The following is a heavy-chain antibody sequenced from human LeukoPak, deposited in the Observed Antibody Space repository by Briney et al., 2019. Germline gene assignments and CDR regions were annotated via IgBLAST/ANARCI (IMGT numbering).Heavy chain of an antibody. CDR1: GGSISSGGYY. Sequence: PSETLSLTCTVSGGSISSGGYYWSWIRQHPGKGLEWIGYIYYSGSTYYNPSLKSRVTISVDTSKNQFSLKLSSVTAADTAVYYCARDRRYYGSGSYRGYYGMDVWGQGTTVTVSS. CDR2: IYYSGST. D-gene: IGHD3-10*01. CDR3: ARDRRYYGSGSYRGYYGMDV. J-gene: IGHJ6*02. V-gene: IGHV4-31*03.